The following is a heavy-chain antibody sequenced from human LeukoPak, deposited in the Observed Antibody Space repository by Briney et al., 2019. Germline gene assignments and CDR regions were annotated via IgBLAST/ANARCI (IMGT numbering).Heavy chain of an antibody. CDR2: IYYSGST. J-gene: IGHJ1*01. D-gene: IGHD6-13*01. V-gene: IGHV4-39*01. Sequence: SETLSLTCTVSGGSISSSSYYWGWIRQPPGKGLEWIGSIYYSGSTYYNPSLKSRVTISVDTSKNQFSLKLSSVTAADTAVYYCARVGSWYEHAEYFQHWGQGTLVTVSS. CDR1: GGSISSSSYY. CDR3: ARVGSWYEHAEYFQH.